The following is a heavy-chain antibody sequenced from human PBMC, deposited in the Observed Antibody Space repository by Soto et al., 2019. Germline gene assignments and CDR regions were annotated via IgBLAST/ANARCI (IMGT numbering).Heavy chain of an antibody. D-gene: IGHD3-3*01. CDR1: GFTFSSYA. V-gene: IGHV3-23*01. CDR3: AKALMYYDFPDGMDV. CDR2: ISGSGGNT. Sequence: GGSLRLSCAASGFTFSSYAMSWVRQAPGKGLEWVSAISGSGGNTYYADSVKGRFTFSRDNSKNTPYLQMNSLRAEDTAVYYCAKALMYYDFPDGMDVWGQGTTVTVSS. J-gene: IGHJ6*02.